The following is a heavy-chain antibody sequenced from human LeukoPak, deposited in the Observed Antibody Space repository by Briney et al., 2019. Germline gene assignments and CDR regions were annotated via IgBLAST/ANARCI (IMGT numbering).Heavy chain of an antibody. Sequence: ASVKVSCKASGYTFTSYGISWVRQAPGQGLEWMGRIIPILGIANYAQKFQGRVTITADKSTSTAYMELSSLRSEDTAVYYCARIDYGDYGTPDYWGQGTLVTVSS. D-gene: IGHD4-17*01. CDR1: GYTFTSYG. J-gene: IGHJ4*02. CDR3: ARIDYGDYGTPDY. CDR2: IIPILGIA. V-gene: IGHV1-69*04.